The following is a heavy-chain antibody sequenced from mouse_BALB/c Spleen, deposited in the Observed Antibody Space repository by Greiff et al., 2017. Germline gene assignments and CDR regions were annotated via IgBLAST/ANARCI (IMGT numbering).Heavy chain of an antibody. CDR2: ISYSGST. CDR3: ARRDYYGSSSMDY. J-gene: IGHJ4*01. V-gene: IGHV3-2*02. D-gene: IGHD1-1*01. CDR1: GYSITSDYA. Sequence: EVKLQESGPGLVKPSQSLSLTCTVTGYSITSDYAWNWIRQFPGNKLEWMGYISYSGSTSYNPSLKSRISITRDTSKNQFFLQLNSVTTEDTATYYCARRDYYGSSSMDYWGQGTSVTVSS.